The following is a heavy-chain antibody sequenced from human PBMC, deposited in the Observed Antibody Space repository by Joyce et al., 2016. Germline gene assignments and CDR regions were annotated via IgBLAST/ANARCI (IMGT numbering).Heavy chain of an antibody. J-gene: IGHJ3*01. CDR2: LDKDNGET. CDR1: GYSLSELS. Sequence: QVQLGQTGTEVKKPGASVKVSCKISGYSLSELSMHWVRQTPGKGLEWMGSLDKDNGETVYAQNFQGRVTLTEDTSTDTGYMELSSLRFEDTAVYYCAIHWGIAEARWGQGTMVIVSS. V-gene: IGHV1-24*01. CDR3: AIHWGIAEAR. D-gene: IGHD6-13*01.